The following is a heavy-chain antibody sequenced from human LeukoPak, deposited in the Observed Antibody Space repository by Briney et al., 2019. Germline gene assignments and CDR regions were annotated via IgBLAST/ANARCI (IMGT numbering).Heavy chain of an antibody. Sequence: SVKVSCKASGGTFSSYAISWVRQAPGQGLAWMGGIIPIFGTANYAQKFQGRVTITADESTSTAYMELNSLRSEDTAVYYCASSGTYYDFWSGYYQFDYWGQGTLVTVSS. CDR1: GGTFSSYA. CDR3: ASSGTYYDFWSGYYQFDY. CDR2: IIPIFGTA. D-gene: IGHD3-3*01. V-gene: IGHV1-69*13. J-gene: IGHJ4*02.